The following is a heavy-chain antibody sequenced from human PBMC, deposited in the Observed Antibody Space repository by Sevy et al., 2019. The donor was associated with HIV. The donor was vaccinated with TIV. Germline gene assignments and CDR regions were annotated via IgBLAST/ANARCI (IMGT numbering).Heavy chain of an antibody. V-gene: IGHV3-23*01. CDR3: AKVDVVVPVADYGMDV. CDR2: ISRSGGST. J-gene: IGHJ6*02. Sequence: GGSLRLSCAASGFTFSNYAMSWVRQAPGKGLEWVSSISRSGGSTYYADSVKGRFTIPRDNSKNARYLQMNSLRAEDTAVYYCAKVDVVVPVADYGMDVWGQGTTVTVSS. D-gene: IGHD2-2*01. CDR1: GFTFSNYA.